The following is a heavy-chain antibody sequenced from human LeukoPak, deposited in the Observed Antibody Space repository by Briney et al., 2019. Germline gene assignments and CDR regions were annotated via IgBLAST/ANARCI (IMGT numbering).Heavy chain of an antibody. J-gene: IGHJ4*02. Sequence: ASVKCSCKASGYTFTSYGISWVRQAPGQGLEWMGWISAYNGNTNYAQKLQGRVTMTTDTSTSTAYMELRSLRSDDTAVYYCARARGRSLITTIDYWGQGTLVTVSS. CDR1: GYTFTSYG. V-gene: IGHV1-18*01. CDR3: ARARGRSLITTIDY. D-gene: IGHD3-22*01. CDR2: ISAYNGNT.